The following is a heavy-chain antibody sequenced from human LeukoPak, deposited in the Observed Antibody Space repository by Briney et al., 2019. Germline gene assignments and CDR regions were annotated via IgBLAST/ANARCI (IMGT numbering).Heavy chain of an antibody. D-gene: IGHD3-22*01. V-gene: IGHV1-69*05. CDR3: ARVSVDSGYYYLDL. CDR2: IIPMFGTP. J-gene: IGHJ4*02. CDR1: GGTFSRNT. Sequence: GASVKVSCKASGGTFSRNTVTWVRQAPGQGLEWMGGIIPMFGTPNYAQNFRGRVTVTTDESMSTASMELTSLRSEDTAVYYCARVSVDSGYYYLDLWGQGTLVTVSS.